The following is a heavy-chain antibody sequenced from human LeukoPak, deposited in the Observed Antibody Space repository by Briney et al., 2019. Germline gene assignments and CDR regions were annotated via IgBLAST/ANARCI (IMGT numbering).Heavy chain of an antibody. CDR1: GGSISSYY. D-gene: IGHD3-16*01. CDR3: ARDVKYQRLEGGFDY. J-gene: IGHJ4*02. CDR2: IHSSGTT. V-gene: IGHV4-4*07. Sequence: SETLSLTCTVSGGSISSYYWSWIRQAAGKGLEWIGRIHSSGTTNYNPSLKSRVTLSVDTSKNQFSLRLTSVTAADTAVYYCARDVKYQRLEGGFDYWGQGSLVTVSS.